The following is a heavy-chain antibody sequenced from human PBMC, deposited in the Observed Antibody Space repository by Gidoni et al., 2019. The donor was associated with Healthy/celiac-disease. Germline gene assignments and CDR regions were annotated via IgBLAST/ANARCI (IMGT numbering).Heavy chain of an antibody. J-gene: IGHJ6*02. Sequence: EVQLVESGGGLVKPGGSLRLSCAASGFTFSNAWMSWVRQAPGKGLEWVGRIKSKTDGGTTDYAAPVKGRFTISRDESKNTLYLQMNSLKTEDTAVYYCTTEVGSGWFQYYYYGMDVWGQGTTVTVSS. D-gene: IGHD6-19*01. CDR3: TTEVGSGWFQYYYYGMDV. CDR1: GFTFSNAW. CDR2: IKSKTDGGTT. V-gene: IGHV3-15*01.